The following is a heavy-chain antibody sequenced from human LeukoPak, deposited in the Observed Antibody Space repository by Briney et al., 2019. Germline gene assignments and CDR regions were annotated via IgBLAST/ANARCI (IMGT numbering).Heavy chain of an antibody. J-gene: IGHJ3*02. D-gene: IGHD6-6*01. CDR1: GFTVSSNY. CDR2: IYSGGSI. CDR3: AREYSQDDAFDI. Sequence: GGSLRLSCAASGFTVSSNYMSWVRQAPGKGLEWVSVIYSGGSIYYADSVKGRFTISRDNSKNTLYLQMNSLRAEDTAVYYFAREYSQDDAFDIWGQGTMVTVSS. V-gene: IGHV3-66*02.